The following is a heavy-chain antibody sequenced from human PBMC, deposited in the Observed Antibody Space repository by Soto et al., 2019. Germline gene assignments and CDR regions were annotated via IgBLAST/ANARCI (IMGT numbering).Heavy chain of an antibody. V-gene: IGHV2-5*02. Sequence: QITLDESGPTLVQPTQTLTLTCTFSGFSLTTTGVGVAWIRQPPGKALEWLELIYWDDDERYSPSLKNRLTITKDTSKNQVVLTMTTVDPVATAKYYCAPRLVNGDGWFGPWGQGTLVTVSS. CDR2: IYWDDDE. CDR3: APRLVNGDGWFGP. CDR1: GFSLTTTGVG. D-gene: IGHD1-26*01. J-gene: IGHJ5*02.